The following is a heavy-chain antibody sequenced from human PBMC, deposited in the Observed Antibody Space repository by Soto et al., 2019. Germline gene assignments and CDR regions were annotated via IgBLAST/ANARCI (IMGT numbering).Heavy chain of an antibody. CDR2: IGDSGAGT. CDR1: GFTFSSSA. D-gene: IGHD1-20*01. Sequence: EVQLLESGGGLVQPGGSLRLSCAASGFTFSSSAMTWVRQAPGKGLEWVSAIGDSGAGTYYADSVKGRFTISRDNSKNTLYLPMNSLRAEDTAVYYCATSLITYYFDYWGQGTLVTVSS. V-gene: IGHV3-23*01. J-gene: IGHJ4*02. CDR3: ATSLITYYFDY.